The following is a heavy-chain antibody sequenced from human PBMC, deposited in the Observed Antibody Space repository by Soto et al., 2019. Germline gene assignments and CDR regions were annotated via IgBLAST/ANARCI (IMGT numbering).Heavy chain of an antibody. V-gene: IGHV3-7*05. Sequence: EVQLVESGGGLVQPGGSLRLSCAASGFSFSTYWMNWVRQAPGKGLEWVANIDHDGGTRGYVASVKGRFTITRDNAKNSLYLQMHSLGVDDTALYYCASDLYSGTSDYWGQGTLVTVSS. J-gene: IGHJ4*02. CDR1: GFSFSTYW. D-gene: IGHD1-26*01. CDR2: IDHDGGTR. CDR3: ASDLYSGTSDY.